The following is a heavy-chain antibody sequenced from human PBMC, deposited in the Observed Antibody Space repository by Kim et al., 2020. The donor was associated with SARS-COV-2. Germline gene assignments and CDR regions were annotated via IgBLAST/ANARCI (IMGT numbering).Heavy chain of an antibody. CDR2: IRSSSNYI. CDR3: ARDLVRRGSVDF. J-gene: IGHJ6*02. Sequence: GGSLRLSCAASGFTFSSYSMTWVRQAPGKGLEWVSSIRSSSNYIYYTDSVKGRFTISRDNAKNSLYLHMNSLRAEDTAVYYCARDLVRRGSVDFWGQGTTVTVFS. CDR1: GFTFSSYS. V-gene: IGHV3-21*01. D-gene: IGHD6-13*01.